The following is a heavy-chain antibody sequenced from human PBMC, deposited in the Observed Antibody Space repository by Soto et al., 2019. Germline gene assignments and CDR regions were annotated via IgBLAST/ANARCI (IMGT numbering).Heavy chain of an antibody. D-gene: IGHD3-22*01. J-gene: IGHJ4*02. Sequence: QVQLQESGPGLVKPSETLSLTCTVSGGSVSSGSYYWSWIRQPPGKGLEWIGYIYYSGSTNYNPSLKSRVTISVDTSKNQFSLKLSSVTAADTAVYYCARDFRYYSDSSGYVFDYWGQGTLVTVSS. CDR3: ARDFRYYSDSSGYVFDY. CDR1: GGSVSSGSYY. V-gene: IGHV4-61*01. CDR2: IYYSGST.